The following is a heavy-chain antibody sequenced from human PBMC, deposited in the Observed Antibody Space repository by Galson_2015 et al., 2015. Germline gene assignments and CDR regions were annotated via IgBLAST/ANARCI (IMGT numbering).Heavy chain of an antibody. V-gene: IGHV3-30-3*01. D-gene: IGHD3-22*01. CDR1: GFIFSGYT. J-gene: IGHJ4*02. CDR3: ARDVGGYSFDY. CDR2: MSYYGTHE. Sequence: SLRLSCAASGFIFSGYTMHWVRQAPGKGPEWVAVMSYYGTHEYYADSVKGRFTISRDNSTNTLYLQMNSLKTEGTAMYYCARDVGGYSFDYWGRGTLVTVSS.